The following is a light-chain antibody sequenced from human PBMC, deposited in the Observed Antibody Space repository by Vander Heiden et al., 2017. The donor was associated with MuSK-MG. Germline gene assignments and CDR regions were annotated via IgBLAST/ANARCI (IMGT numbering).Light chain of an antibody. J-gene: IGLJ2*01. CDR1: SGSVSTTHY. V-gene: IGLV8-61*01. Sequence: QTVVTQEPSFSVSPGGTVTITCALSSGSVSTTHYPSWCQQTPGQSPRTLIYNTNSRSSGVPDRFSGSIIGNKAALTITGAQADDESDYYCVLYMGSGISIFGGGTKLTVL. CDR3: VLYMGSGISI. CDR2: NTN.